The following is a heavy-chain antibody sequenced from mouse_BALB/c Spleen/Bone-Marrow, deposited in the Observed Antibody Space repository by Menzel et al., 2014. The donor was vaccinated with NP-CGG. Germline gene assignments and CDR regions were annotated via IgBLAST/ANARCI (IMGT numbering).Heavy chain of an antibody. J-gene: IGHJ2*01. V-gene: IGHV1-9*01. D-gene: IGHD2-10*01. CDR3: ARVAFYGNYFGY. CDR1: GYTFSSYW. CDR2: ILPGSGST. Sequence: VKLVESGAELMKPGASVKISCKATGYTFSSYWVEWVKLRPGNGLEWVGGILPGSGSTNYNEKFLSKATFTADRSSNTAYMQLSILTSEDSAVYYCARVAFYGNYFGYLVLGTTLTVSS.